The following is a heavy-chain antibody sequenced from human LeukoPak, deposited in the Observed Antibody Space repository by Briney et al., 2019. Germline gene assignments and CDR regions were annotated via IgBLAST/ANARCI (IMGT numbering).Heavy chain of an antibody. CDR1: GFTFSSYS. J-gene: IGHJ3*02. D-gene: IGHD3-10*01. CDR3: ARDLYYYGSGSYWRAFDI. CDR2: ISSGSSTI. Sequence: AGGSLRLSCAASGFTFSSYSMNWVRQAPGKGLEWVSYISSGSSTIYYAASVKGRFTISRDNAKNSLYLQMNSLRAEDTAVYYCARDLYYYGSGSYWRAFDIWGQGTMVTVSS. V-gene: IGHV3-48*04.